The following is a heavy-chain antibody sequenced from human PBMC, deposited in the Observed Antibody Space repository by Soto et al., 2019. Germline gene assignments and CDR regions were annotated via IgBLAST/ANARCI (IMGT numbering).Heavy chain of an antibody. V-gene: IGHV3-30*18. Sequence: QVQLVESGGGVVQPGRSLRLSCAASGFTFSSYGMHWVRQAPGKGLEWVAVISYDGSNEYYADSVKGRFTISRDNSKNTLYLQMNSLRAEDTAVYYCAKAQPDYATVTTAISYWGQGTLVTVSS. CDR3: AKAQPDYATVTTAISY. CDR2: ISYDGSNE. J-gene: IGHJ4*02. D-gene: IGHD4-17*01. CDR1: GFTFSSYG.